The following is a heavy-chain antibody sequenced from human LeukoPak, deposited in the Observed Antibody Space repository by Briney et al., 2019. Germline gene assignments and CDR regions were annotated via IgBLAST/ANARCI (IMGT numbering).Heavy chain of an antibody. CDR3: ASHSNYAPFFEY. CDR1: GGSFSGYY. V-gene: IGHV4-34*01. CDR2: INHSGST. Sequence: SETLSLTCAVYGGSFSGYYWSWIRQPPGKGLEWIGEINHSGSTNYNPSLKSRVTISVDTSKNQFSLKLSSVTAADTAVYYCASHSNYAPFFEYWGQGTLVTVSS. D-gene: IGHD4-11*01. J-gene: IGHJ4*02.